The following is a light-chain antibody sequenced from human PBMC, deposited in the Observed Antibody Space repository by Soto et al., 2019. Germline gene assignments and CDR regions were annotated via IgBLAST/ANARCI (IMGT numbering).Light chain of an antibody. Sequence: EIVLTQSPDTLSLSPGERATISCRASQSVSSNYLAWYQQKPGQAPRLLIYGASSRATGIPDRFSGSGSGTDFTLTISRLEPEDFAVYYCQQYGSSPWTFGQGTKVDIK. CDR1: QSVSSNY. V-gene: IGKV3-20*01. J-gene: IGKJ1*01. CDR3: QQYGSSPWT. CDR2: GAS.